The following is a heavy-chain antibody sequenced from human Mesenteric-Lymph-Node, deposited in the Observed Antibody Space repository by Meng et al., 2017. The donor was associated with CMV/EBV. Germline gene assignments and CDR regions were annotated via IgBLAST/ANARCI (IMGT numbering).Heavy chain of an antibody. CDR2: ISGSGGST. CDR1: GFTFGNYA. J-gene: IGHJ4*02. D-gene: IGHD3-10*01. Sequence: GFTFGNYAMRWVRQAPGKGLEWVSVISGSGGSTYYADSVKGRFTISRDNTKNRMYPQMNSLRAEDTALYYCVKHIGYYYGSGSYFDYWGQGTLVTVSS. V-gene: IGHV3-23*01. CDR3: VKHIGYYYGSGSYFDY.